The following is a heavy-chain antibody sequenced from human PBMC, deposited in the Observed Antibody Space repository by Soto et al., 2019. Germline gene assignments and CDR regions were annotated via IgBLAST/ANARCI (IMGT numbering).Heavy chain of an antibody. CDR2: ISYDGSNK. CDR1: GFTFSSYG. J-gene: IGHJ6*02. Sequence: GSLRLSCAASGFTFSSYGMHWVRQAPGKGLEWVAVISYDGSNKYYADSVKGRFTISRDNSKNTLYLQMNSLRAEDTAVYYCAKDRTYYYGSGSYYPYYYGMDVWGQGTTVTVS. V-gene: IGHV3-30*18. D-gene: IGHD3-10*01. CDR3: AKDRTYYYGSGSYYPYYYGMDV.